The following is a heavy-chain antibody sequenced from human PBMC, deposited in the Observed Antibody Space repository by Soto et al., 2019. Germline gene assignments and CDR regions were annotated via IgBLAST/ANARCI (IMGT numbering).Heavy chain of an antibody. CDR3: AKGRLRFPSLRGNAFEI. J-gene: IGHJ3*02. CDR2: ISYDGSKK. D-gene: IGHD3-10*01. V-gene: IGHV3-30*18. Sequence: QVQLVESGGGVVQPGRSLRLSCAASGFTFSTFGMHWVRQAPGKGPEWVAIISYDGSKKYYADSVKGRFTISRDNSKNTLSLQMNSLRPEDMAGYYCAKGRLRFPSLRGNAFEIWGQGTMVTVSS. CDR1: GFTFSTFG.